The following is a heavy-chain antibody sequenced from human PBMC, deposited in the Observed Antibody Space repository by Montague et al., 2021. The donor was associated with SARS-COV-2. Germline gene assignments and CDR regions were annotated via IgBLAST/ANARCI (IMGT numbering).Heavy chain of an antibody. D-gene: IGHD5-18*01. CDR3: ARVSDGPEGNFDY. CDR1: AGSMSSSDFY. CDR2: IYISGRT. Sequence: TLSLTCTVSAGSMSSSDFYWTWVRQPAGKGLEWIGRIYISGRTNYNPFLQSRVTMTLDTSKNEFYLSLSSVSAADTAVYYCARVSDGPEGNFDYWGQGTLVTVSS. J-gene: IGHJ4*02. V-gene: IGHV4-61*02.